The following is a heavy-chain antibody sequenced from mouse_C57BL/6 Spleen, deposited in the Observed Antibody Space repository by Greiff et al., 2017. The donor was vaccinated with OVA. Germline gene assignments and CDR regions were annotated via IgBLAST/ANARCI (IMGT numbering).Heavy chain of an antibody. CDR3: AIAFNSYCSSYFDY. V-gene: IGHV1-74*01. D-gene: IGHD1-1*01. CDR2: IHPSDSDT. CDR1: GYTFTSYW. Sequence: QVQLQQPGAELVKPGASVKVSCKASGYTFTSYWMHWVKQRPGQGLEWIGRIHPSDSDTNYNQKFKGKATLTVDKSSSTAYMQLSSLTSSDSAVYYCAIAFNSYCSSYFDYWGQGTTLTVSS. J-gene: IGHJ2*01.